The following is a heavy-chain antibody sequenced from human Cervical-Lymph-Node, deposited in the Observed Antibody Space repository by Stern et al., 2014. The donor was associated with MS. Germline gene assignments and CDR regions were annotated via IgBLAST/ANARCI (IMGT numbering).Heavy chain of an antibody. Sequence: QLQLQASGPGLVKPSQTLSLTCTVSGGSISRRSHSCSWIRQPAGKGLEWIGLIYPRGTTHYTPSPKSRVTLSVDASKNQFSLNLNSVTAADTAVYYCAREDWNDDLDASSIWGQGTMVTVSS. V-gene: IGHV4-61*02. CDR1: GGSISRRSHS. CDR2: IYPRGTT. D-gene: IGHD1-1*01. CDR3: AREDWNDDLDASSI. J-gene: IGHJ3*02.